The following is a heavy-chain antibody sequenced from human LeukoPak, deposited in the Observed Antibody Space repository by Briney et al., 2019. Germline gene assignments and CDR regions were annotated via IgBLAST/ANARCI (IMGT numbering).Heavy chain of an antibody. CDR2: ISGDGSRI. Sequence: GGPLRLSCAASGFTFSSSAMSWVRQASGKGLEWVSRISGDGSRITYADSVRGRFTISRDNAKNTLYLQVNSLRAEDTAVYYCSRNLELSAATLPGFWGQGTLVTVSS. D-gene: IGHD2-15*01. CDR1: GFTFSSSA. V-gene: IGHV3-74*01. J-gene: IGHJ4*02. CDR3: SRNLELSAATLPGF.